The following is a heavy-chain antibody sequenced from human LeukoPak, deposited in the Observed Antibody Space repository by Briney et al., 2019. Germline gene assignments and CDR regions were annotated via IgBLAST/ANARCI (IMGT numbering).Heavy chain of an antibody. D-gene: IGHD2-15*01. CDR1: GVTFSSYA. CDR3: ARYDCSGGRRYVSYFHY. V-gene: IGHV1-69*06. J-gene: IGHJ4*02. CDR2: IIPIFGTA. Sequence: SVKVSCKASGVTFSSYAISRVRQAPGQGLEWMGGIIPIFGTANLAQKLQGRVTVTADTSTSTAYMELSSLRSEDTAVYYCARYDCSGGRRYVSYFHYWGQGTLVTVSS.